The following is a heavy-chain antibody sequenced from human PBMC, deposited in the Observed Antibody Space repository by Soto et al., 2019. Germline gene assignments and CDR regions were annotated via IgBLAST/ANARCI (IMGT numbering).Heavy chain of an antibody. V-gene: IGHV2-5*02. CDR1: GFSLSINGVA. J-gene: IGHJ4*02. D-gene: IGHD3-10*01. Sequence: QITLKESGPTLVKPTQTLTLTCTFSGFSLSINGVAVGWIRQPPAQALEWLAIIYCDDDQRYNPSLTNRLTITKDTTRNQVVLTMTNMDPVDTATYYCAHKRDVSRGFKYWGQGTLVNVSS. CDR2: IYCDDDQ. CDR3: AHKRDVSRGFKY.